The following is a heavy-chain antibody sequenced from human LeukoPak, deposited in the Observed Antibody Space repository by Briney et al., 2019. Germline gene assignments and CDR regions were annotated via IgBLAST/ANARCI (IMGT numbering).Heavy chain of an antibody. CDR1: GFSFSDYD. J-gene: IGHJ6*02. V-gene: IGHV3-13*01. CDR3: AREWRGIASHYHGTDV. Sequence: GGSLRLSCVASGFSFSDYDMYWVRQAAGRGLEWVSALGTNGDAYYLGSVRGRFTISRENVKNSLYLQMNSLGVEDTAVYYCAREWRGIASHYHGTDVWGQGTTVTVSS. D-gene: IGHD6-6*01. CDR2: LGTNGDA.